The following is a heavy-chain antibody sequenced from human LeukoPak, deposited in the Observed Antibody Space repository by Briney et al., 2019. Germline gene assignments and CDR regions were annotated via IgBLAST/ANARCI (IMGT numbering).Heavy chain of an antibody. CDR1: GDSVSSNSAA. CDR3: ARGFMVRGVKGNYFDY. V-gene: IGHV6-1*01. D-gene: IGHD3-10*01. CDR2: TYYRSKWYN. Sequence: SQTLSLTCAISGDSVSSNSAAWNWIRQSPSRGLEWLGRTYYRSKWYNDYAVSVKSRITINPDTSKNQFSLQLSSVTAADTAVYYCARGFMVRGVKGNYFDYWGQGTLVTVSS. J-gene: IGHJ4*02.